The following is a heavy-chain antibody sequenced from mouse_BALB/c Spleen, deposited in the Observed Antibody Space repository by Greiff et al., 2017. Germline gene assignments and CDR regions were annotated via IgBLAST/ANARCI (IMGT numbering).Heavy chain of an antibody. CDR2: LWSGGST. CDR3: AREDYGYGTGSFAY. J-gene: IGHJ3*01. D-gene: IGHD1-2*01. CDR1: GFSLSSYG. V-gene: IGHV2-4-1*01. Sequence: QVPLKESGPGLVPPSQSLSITCTFSGFSLSSYGVHWVRQSPGKGLEWLGVLWSGGSTDYNAAFISRLCISKDNSKSQVFFKMNSLQADDTAIYYCAREDYGYGTGSFAYRGQGTLVTVSA.